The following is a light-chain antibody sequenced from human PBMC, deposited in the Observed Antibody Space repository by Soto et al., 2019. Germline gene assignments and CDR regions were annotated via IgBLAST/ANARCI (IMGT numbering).Light chain of an antibody. J-gene: IGKJ5*01. CDR1: WIAGSRY. CDR3: QQCGGWLRAT. Sequence: PGESPTLFCLLRWIAGSRYLAWYQQKPAQAPRLLIYDASNRANGIPARFSGSGSGTDLTLSISKVEPEDFAVYYCQQCGGWLRATFGQGTRLEIK. CDR2: DAS. V-gene: IGKV3-20*01.